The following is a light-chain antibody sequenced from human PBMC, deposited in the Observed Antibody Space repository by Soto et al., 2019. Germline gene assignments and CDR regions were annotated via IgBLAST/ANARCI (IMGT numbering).Light chain of an antibody. CDR1: QSVSSY. V-gene: IGKV3-11*01. J-gene: IGKJ2*01. Sequence: EIVLTQSPATLSLSPGERATLSCRASQSVSSYLAWYQQKPGQAPRLLIYDASNRATGIPARFSGSGSGTDFTPTISSLEPEDVAVYCCQQRSIRYTFGQGTKLEIK. CDR3: QQRSIRYT. CDR2: DAS.